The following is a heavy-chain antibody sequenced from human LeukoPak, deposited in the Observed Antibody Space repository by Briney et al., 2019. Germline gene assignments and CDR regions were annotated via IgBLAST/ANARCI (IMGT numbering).Heavy chain of an antibody. CDR3: AAQAVPAAIQSWFDP. D-gene: IGHD2-2*02. CDR1: GGSISSYY. J-gene: IGHJ5*02. CDR2: IYYSGST. Sequence: KPSETLSLTCTVSGGSISSYYWSWIRQPPGKGLEWIGYIYYSGSTNYNPSLKSRVTISVDTSKNQFSLKLSSVTAADTAVYYCAAQAVPAAIQSWFDPWGQGTLVTVSS. V-gene: IGHV4-59*01.